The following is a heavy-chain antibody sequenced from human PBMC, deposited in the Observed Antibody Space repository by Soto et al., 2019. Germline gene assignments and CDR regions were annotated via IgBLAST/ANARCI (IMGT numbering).Heavy chain of an antibody. CDR2: ISYAGTNK. D-gene: IGHD6-6*01. CDR1: GFIFSDYA. J-gene: IGHJ4*02. V-gene: IGHV3-30-3*01. Sequence: QVQLEESGGGVVQSGRSLRLSCAASGFIFSDYAMHWVRHAPGKGLEWVAVISYAGTNKYYADSVKGRFTISRDTSKNTVYLQMTCLRADDSAVYYCAREEKPSDISSAPDFPHWRQGTLVSVSS. CDR3: AREEKPSDISSAPDFPH.